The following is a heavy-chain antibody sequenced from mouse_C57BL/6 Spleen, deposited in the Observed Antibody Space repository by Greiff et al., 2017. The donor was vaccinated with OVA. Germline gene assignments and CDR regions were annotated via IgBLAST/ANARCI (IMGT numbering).Heavy chain of an antibody. CDR3: AREVWGFFDY. CDR2: ISYSGST. D-gene: IGHD3-1*01. Sequence: EVQRVESGPGMVKPSQSLSLTCTVPGYSITSGYDWHWIRHFPGNKLEWMGYISYSGSTNYNPSLKSRISITHDTSKNHFFLKLNSVTTEDTATYYCAREVWGFFDYWGQGTTLTVSS. CDR1: GYSITSGYD. V-gene: IGHV3-1*01. J-gene: IGHJ2*01.